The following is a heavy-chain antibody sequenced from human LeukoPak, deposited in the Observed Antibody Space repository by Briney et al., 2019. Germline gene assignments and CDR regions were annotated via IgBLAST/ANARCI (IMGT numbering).Heavy chain of an antibody. CDR3: AKTNSAQYFDY. CDR1: GFTVSSNY. J-gene: IGHJ4*02. CDR2: ISGSGGST. D-gene: IGHD4-11*01. V-gene: IGHV3-23*01. Sequence: GGSLRLSCAASGFTVSSNYMSWVRLALGKGLEWVSGISGSGGSTNYADTVKGRFTISRDNSKNTLYLQMNSLRAEDTAEYYCAKTNSAQYFDYWGQGTLVTVSS.